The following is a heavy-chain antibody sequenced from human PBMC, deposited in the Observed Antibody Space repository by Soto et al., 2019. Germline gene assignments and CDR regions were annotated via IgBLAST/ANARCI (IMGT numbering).Heavy chain of an antibody. CDR2: MHYSGAT. J-gene: IGHJ5*02. Sequence: SETLSLTCTASGGSSSSSTYSWGWIRQPPGKGLEWIGSMHYSGATYYNPSLKSRVSISVDTSKSQFSLKLTFVTAADTAVYFCARQGSNSSRRLSWFDPWGQGTLVTVSS. D-gene: IGHD3-16*01. CDR1: GGSSSSSTYS. CDR3: ARQGSNSSRRLSWFDP. V-gene: IGHV4-39*01.